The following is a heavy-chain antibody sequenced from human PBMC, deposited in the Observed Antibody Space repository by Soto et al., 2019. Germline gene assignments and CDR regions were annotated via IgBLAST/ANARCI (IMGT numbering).Heavy chain of an antibody. CDR1: GFTFSSYA. J-gene: IGHJ6*02. V-gene: IGHV3-30-3*01. CDR2: ISYDGSNK. D-gene: IGHD3-3*01. CDR3: ARETIFGVAGYYYYYYGLDV. Sequence: GGSLRLSCAASGFTFSSYAMHWVRQAPGKGLEWVAVISYDGSNKYYADSVKGRFTISRDNSKNTLYLQMNSLRAEDTAVYYCARETIFGVAGYYYYYYGLDVWGPETTVTVSS.